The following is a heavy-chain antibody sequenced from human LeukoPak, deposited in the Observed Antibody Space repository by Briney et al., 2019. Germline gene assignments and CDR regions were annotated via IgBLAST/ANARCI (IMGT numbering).Heavy chain of an antibody. CDR1: GFTFSSYA. D-gene: IGHD4-17*01. Sequence: PGGSLRLSCAASGFTFSSYAMSWVRQAPGKGLEWVSVISGSGSCTNYADSVKGRFTISRDNSKNTLYLQMNSLRAEDTAVYYCAKDPLPSAVTTRTEPDYWGQGTLVTVSS. J-gene: IGHJ4*02. CDR3: AKDPLPSAVTTRTEPDY. CDR2: ISGSGSCT. V-gene: IGHV3-23*01.